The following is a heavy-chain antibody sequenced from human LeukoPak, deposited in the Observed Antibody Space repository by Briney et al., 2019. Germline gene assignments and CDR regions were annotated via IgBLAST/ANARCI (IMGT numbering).Heavy chain of an antibody. CDR2: IGNSDET. CDR1: GFFFNTNA. CDR3: AKDKSYGSFDY. V-gene: IGHV3-23*01. J-gene: IGHJ4*02. Sequence: GGSLRLSCAASGFFFNTNAMSWVRQAPGMGLEWVAAIGNSDETYYADAVKGRFTISRDTSKNTLFLQMNSLRAEDTAVYYCAKDKSYGSFDYWGQGTLVTVSS. D-gene: IGHD5-18*01.